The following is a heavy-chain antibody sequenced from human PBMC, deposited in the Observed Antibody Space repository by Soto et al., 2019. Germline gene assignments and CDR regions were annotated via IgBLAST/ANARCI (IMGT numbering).Heavy chain of an antibody. CDR3: AREGEDTATRSWFGP. CDR2: INHSGST. Sequence: SETLSLTCAVYGGSFSGYYWSWIRQPPGKGLEWIGEINHSGSTNYNPSLKSRVTISVDTSKNQFSLKLSSVTAADTALYYCAREGEDTATRSWFGPWGQGTLVTVSS. V-gene: IGHV4-34*01. CDR1: GGSFSGYY. D-gene: IGHD5-18*01. J-gene: IGHJ5*02.